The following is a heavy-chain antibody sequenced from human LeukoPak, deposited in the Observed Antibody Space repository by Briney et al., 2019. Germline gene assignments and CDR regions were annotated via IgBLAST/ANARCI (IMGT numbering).Heavy chain of an antibody. V-gene: IGHV3-11*04. D-gene: IGHD2-21*01. CDR3: ARVWQDNSGVDY. Sequence: GGSLRLSCAPSGFTFSDFYMSWIRQAPGKGLEWLSYISSSGTTIYYADSVKGRFTISRDNAKNSLYLQMNSLRDEDTAVYYCARVWQDNSGVDYWGQGTLVTVSS. CDR2: ISSSGTTI. J-gene: IGHJ4*02. CDR1: GFTFSDFY.